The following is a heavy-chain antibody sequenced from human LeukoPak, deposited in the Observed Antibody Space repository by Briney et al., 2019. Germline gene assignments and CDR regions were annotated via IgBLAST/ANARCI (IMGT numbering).Heavy chain of an antibody. CDR2: INTDGSSA. V-gene: IGHV3-74*01. Sequence: QPGGSLRLSCAASGFTFSSYWMHWVRQAPGKGLVWVSRINTDGSSASYADSVKGRFTISRDNAKNTLYLQMNRLRAEDTAVYYCARGITMVRGGTVYYHYMDVWGKGTTVTVSS. D-gene: IGHD3-10*01. CDR1: GFTFSSYW. J-gene: IGHJ6*03. CDR3: ARGITMVRGGTVYYHYMDV.